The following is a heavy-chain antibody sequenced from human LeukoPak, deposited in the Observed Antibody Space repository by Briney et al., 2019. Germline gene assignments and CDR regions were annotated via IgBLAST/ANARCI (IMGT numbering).Heavy chain of an antibody. Sequence: GGSLRLSCTASGFTFSGHWMSWVRQAPGKGLEWVASIRQDGSEKHYVDSVEGRFIISRDNAKNSLHLQMNSLRAEDTAVYYCVRDAAYSAFNMWGQGTMVTVSS. CDR3: VRDAAYSAFNM. V-gene: IGHV3-7*01. J-gene: IGHJ3*02. CDR1: GFTFSGHW. CDR2: IRQDGSEK. D-gene: IGHD4-11*01.